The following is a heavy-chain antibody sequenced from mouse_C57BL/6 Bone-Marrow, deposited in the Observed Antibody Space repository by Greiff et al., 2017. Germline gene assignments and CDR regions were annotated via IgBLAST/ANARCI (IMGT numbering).Heavy chain of an antibody. V-gene: IGHV1-74*01. CDR1: GYTFTSYW. CDR2: IHPSDSDT. CDR3: AMNLYYYGSSYNY. Sequence: QVQLQQPGAELVKPGASVKVSCTASGYTFTSYWMHWVKQRPGQGLEWIGRIHPSDSDTDYNQKFKGQATLTVDKSSSTADMQLSSLTSEDSAVYYSAMNLYYYGSSYNYWGQGTTLTVSS. J-gene: IGHJ2*01. D-gene: IGHD1-1*01.